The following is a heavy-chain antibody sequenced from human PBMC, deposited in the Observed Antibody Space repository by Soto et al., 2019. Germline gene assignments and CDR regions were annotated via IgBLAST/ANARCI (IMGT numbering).Heavy chain of an antibody. Sequence: SETLSLTCTVSGGSISSYYWSWIRQPPGKGLEWIGYIYYSGSTNYNPSLKSRVTISVDTSKNQFSLKLSSVTAADTAVYYCARYPVSHYYYYMDVWGKGTTVTVSS. CDR1: GGSISSYY. CDR3: ARYPVSHYYYYMDV. CDR2: IYYSGST. J-gene: IGHJ6*03. V-gene: IGHV4-59*01.